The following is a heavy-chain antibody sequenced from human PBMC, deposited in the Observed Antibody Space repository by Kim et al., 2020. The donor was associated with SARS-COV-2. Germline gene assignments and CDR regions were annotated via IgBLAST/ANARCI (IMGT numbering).Heavy chain of an antibody. CDR2: ISSSSSYI. CDR3: ARPDYGDNGGAFDI. Sequence: GGSLRLSCAASGFTFSSYSMNWVRQAPGKGLEWVSSISSSSSYIYYADSVKGRFTISRDNAKNSLYLQMNSLRAEDTSVYYCARPDYGDNGGAFDIWGQGTMVTVSS. D-gene: IGHD4-17*01. V-gene: IGHV3-21*01. J-gene: IGHJ3*02. CDR1: GFTFSSYS.